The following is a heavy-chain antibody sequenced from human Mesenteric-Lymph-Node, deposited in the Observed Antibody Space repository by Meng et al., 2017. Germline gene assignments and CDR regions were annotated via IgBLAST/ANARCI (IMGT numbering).Heavy chain of an antibody. CDR1: GFIFSSYA. J-gene: IGHJ5*02. CDR2: IREDGSET. CDR3: ARGMTLFDP. Sequence: GGSLRLSCVASGFIFSSYAIHWVRQAPGKGLEWVANIREDGSETYYADSVKGRFTISRDNAKNSLYLQMNSLTAEDTAVYYCARGMTLFDPWGQGTLVTVSS. V-gene: IGHV3-7*01.